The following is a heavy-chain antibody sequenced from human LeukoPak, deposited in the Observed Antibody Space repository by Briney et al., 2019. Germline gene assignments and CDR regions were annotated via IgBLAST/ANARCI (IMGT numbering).Heavy chain of an antibody. CDR2: ISAYNGNT. Sequence: ASVKVSCKASGYAFTSYGISWVRQAPGQGLEWMGWISAYNGNTNYAQKPQGRVTMTTDTSTSTAYMEMRSLRSDDTAVYYCARARDGYFDYWGQGTLVTVSS. D-gene: IGHD5-24*01. CDR3: ARARDGYFDY. V-gene: IGHV1-18*01. J-gene: IGHJ4*02. CDR1: GYAFTSYG.